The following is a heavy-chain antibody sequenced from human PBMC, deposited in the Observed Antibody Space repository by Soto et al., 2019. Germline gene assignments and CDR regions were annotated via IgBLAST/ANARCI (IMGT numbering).Heavy chain of an antibody. J-gene: IGHJ3*02. CDR1: GYNFANFW. CDR3: AAGYSTGLDAFDI. V-gene: IGHV5-51*01. D-gene: IGHD2-8*02. Sequence: GESLKISCKGSGYNFANFWIGWVRQMPGKGLEWMGMIFPGDSDTKNSPSLEGQITMSVDKSDSSAYLQWRSLKASDTAIYYCAAGYSTGLDAFDIWGEGTIVTV. CDR2: IFPGDSDT.